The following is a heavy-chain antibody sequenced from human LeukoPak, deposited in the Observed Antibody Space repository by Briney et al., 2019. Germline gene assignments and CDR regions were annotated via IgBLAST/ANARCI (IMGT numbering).Heavy chain of an antibody. J-gene: IGHJ4*02. Sequence: SETLSLTXTVSGGSICSGSYYWSWIRQPAGKGLEWIGRIYTSGSTNYNPSLKSRVTISVDTSKNQFSLKLSSVTAADTAVYYCAREWIQVYYFDYWGQGTLVTVSS. CDR1: GGSICSGSYY. D-gene: IGHD5-18*01. CDR3: AREWIQVYYFDY. CDR2: IYTSGST. V-gene: IGHV4-61*02.